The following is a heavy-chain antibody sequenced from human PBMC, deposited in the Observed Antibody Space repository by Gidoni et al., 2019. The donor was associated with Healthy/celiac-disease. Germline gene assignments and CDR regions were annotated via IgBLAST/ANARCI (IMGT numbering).Heavy chain of an antibody. J-gene: IGHJ4*02. D-gene: IGHD3-16*02. CDR1: GYTFTSYG. CDR2: ISAYNGNT. V-gene: IGHV1-18*01. Sequence: QVQLVQSGAEVKKPGASVKVSCKASGYTFTSYGLSWLRQAPGQGLEWMGWISAYNGNTNYAQKLQGRVTMTTDTSTSTAYMELRSLRSDDTAVYYCARGRATTYDDYVWGSYRFFLDYWGQGTLVTVSS. CDR3: ARGRATTYDDYVWGSYRFFLDY.